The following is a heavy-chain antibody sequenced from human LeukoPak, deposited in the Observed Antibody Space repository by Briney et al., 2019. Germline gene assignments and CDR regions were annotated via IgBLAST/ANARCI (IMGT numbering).Heavy chain of an antibody. V-gene: IGHV4-39*07. CDR2: IYSSGST. Sequence: SETLSLTCSVCGGSISSSSYYWGWIRQPPGKGLEWIGRIYSSGSTNYNPSLESRVTISVDTSKNQFSLKLSSVTAADTAVYYCARGDPFRAGWFDPWGQGTLVTVSS. CDR3: ARGDPFRAGWFDP. J-gene: IGHJ5*02. CDR1: GGSISSSSYY. D-gene: IGHD6-13*01.